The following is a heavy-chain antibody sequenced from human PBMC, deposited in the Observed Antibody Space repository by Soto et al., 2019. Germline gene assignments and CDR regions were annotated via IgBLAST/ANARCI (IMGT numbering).Heavy chain of an antibody. CDR2: IYYSGST. D-gene: IGHD3-3*01. Sequence: SETLSLTCTVSGGSISIGDYYWSCIRQPPGKGLEWIGYIYYSGSTYYNPSLKSRVTISVDTSKNQFSLKLSSVTAADTAVYYCARGGNDFWSGYLPMDYWGQGTLVTVSS. CDR1: GGSISIGDYY. CDR3: ARGGNDFWSGYLPMDY. V-gene: IGHV4-30-4*01. J-gene: IGHJ4*02.